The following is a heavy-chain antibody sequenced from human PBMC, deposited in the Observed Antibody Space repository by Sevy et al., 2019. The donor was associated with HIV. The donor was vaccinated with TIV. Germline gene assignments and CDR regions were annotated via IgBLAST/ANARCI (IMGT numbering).Heavy chain of an antibody. Sequence: GGSLRLSCSGSGFSFSNSAMNWVRQTPGKGLKYVSAISSDGVSTYYTDSVRGRFTISRDNSKNTLYLQMSCLRVEDTAVYYCVKDPDYNFWRGDYGMDVWGQGTTVTVSS. CDR2: ISSDGVST. V-gene: IGHV3-64D*06. J-gene: IGHJ6*02. D-gene: IGHD3-3*01. CDR3: VKDPDYNFWRGDYGMDV. CDR1: GFSFSNSA.